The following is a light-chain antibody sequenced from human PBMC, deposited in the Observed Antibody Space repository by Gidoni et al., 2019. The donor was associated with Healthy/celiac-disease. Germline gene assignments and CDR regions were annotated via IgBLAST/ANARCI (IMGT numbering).Light chain of an antibody. J-gene: IGKJ3*01. CDR3: QQRSNWPRVT. V-gene: IGKV3-11*01. CDR1: QSVSSY. CDR2: DAS. Sequence: EIVLTQSPATLSLSPGERATLSCRASQSVSSYLAWYHQKPGQAPRLLSYDASNRATGIPARFSGSGSGTDFTLTISSLEPEDFAVYYCQQRSNWPRVTFXPXTKVDIK.